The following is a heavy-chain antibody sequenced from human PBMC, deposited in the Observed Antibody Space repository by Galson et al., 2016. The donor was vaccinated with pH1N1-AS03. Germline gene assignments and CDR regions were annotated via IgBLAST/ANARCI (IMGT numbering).Heavy chain of an antibody. V-gene: IGHV4-31*03. CDR3: ASVSLAYCSSTSCFRFDP. J-gene: IGHJ5*02. D-gene: IGHD2-2*01. CDR2: IYDSGNT. CDR1: GGSISSGNYF. Sequence: TLSLTCTVSGGSISSGNYFWNWIRQHPGKGLEWIGLIYDSGNTFYNPSLKSRVSISVDTSKNQFSLKLNSVTAADTAVYYCASVSLAYCSSTSCFRFDPWGQGTRVTVSS.